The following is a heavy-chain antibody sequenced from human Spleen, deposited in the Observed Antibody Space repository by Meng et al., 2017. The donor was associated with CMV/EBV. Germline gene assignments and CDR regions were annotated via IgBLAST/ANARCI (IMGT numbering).Heavy chain of an antibody. V-gene: IGHV2-5*02. Sequence: QITWKSPGPPVGNPPRTSPLTCTFSGFSLSTSGVGVGWIRQPPGKALEWLALIYWDDDKRYSPSLKSRLTITKDTSKNQVVLTMTNMDPVDTATYYCAHSPSAPPRESGYFDYWGQGTLVTVSS. CDR3: AHSPSAPPRESGYFDY. CDR1: GFSLSTSGVG. J-gene: IGHJ4*02. CDR2: IYWDDDK. D-gene: IGHD3-10*01.